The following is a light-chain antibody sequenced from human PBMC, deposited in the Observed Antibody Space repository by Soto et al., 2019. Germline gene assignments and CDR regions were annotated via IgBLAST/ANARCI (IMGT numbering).Light chain of an antibody. CDR2: GAS. CDR3: QQYNNWLRN. CDR1: QSVSSN. J-gene: IGKJ3*01. V-gene: IGKV3-15*01. Sequence: EIVLTQSPATLSVSPGERATLSCRASQSVSSNLAWYQQKPCQAPRLRIYGASTRATGIPARFSGSGSGTEFTLTISSLQSEDFAVYYCQQYNNWLRNFGPGTKVDIK.